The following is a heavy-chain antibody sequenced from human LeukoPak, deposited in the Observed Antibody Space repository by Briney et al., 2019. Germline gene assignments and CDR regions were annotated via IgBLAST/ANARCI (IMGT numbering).Heavy chain of an antibody. Sequence: GASVKVPGKASGTTLTGYETTGCGRATGQGLGGMGWMNPNSGNTGYAQKFQGRVTMTRNTSISTAYMELSSLRSEDTAVYYCARSRRDQGIQLYYWGQGTLVTVSS. CDR1: GTTLTGYE. J-gene: IGHJ4*02. CDR3: ARSRRDQGIQLYY. CDR2: MNPNSGNT. D-gene: IGHD5-18*01. V-gene: IGHV1-8*01.